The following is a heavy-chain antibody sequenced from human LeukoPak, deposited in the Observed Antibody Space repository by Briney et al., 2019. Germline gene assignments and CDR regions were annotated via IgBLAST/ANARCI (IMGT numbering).Heavy chain of an antibody. CDR3: ARFPFSSGWLGVTALHYYYGMDV. D-gene: IGHD6-19*01. CDR1: GYTFTNYD. Sequence: ASVKVSCKTSGYTFTNYDISWVRQAPGQGLEWMGWISPFNGNANYAQKIRGRVTMTTDTSTRTAYIELRSLVSDDTAVYYCARFPFSSGWLGVTALHYYYGMDVWGQGTTITVSS. J-gene: IGHJ6*02. CDR2: ISPFNGNA. V-gene: IGHV1-18*01.